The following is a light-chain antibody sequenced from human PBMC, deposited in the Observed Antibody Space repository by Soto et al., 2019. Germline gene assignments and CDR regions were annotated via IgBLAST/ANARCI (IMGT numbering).Light chain of an antibody. J-gene: IGKJ5*01. CDR3: QQYGSSPIT. CDR2: DAS. CDR1: QNINTW. Sequence: GDRIPITCRASQNINTWLAWYQQKPGRAPKVLIYDASSLKSGVPSRISGSGSGTEFILTISSLQLDDFAVYYCQQYGSSPITFGQGTRLEIK. V-gene: IGKV1-5*01.